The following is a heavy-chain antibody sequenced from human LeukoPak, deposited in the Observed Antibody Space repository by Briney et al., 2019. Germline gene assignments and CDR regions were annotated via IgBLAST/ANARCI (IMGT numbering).Heavy chain of an antibody. Sequence: AGVKVSCKASGYTFTSYQINWVRPATAQEREGMGLMNPNSGNTGYAQRYQGRDTMTRDTSISTAYMELSRLRSADTAVYYCARKARSIVVVPAAIELYGMDVWGQGTTVTVSS. J-gene: IGHJ6*02. D-gene: IGHD2-2*01. CDR1: GYTFTSYQ. CDR3: ARKARSIVVVPAAIELYGMDV. V-gene: IGHV1-8*01. CDR2: MNPNSGNT.